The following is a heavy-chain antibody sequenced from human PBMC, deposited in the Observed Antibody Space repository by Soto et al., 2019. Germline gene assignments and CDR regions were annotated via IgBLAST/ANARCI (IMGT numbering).Heavy chain of an antibody. CDR2: ISSSSSFI. CDR3: ARGGGSGYSSMIYYMDV. J-gene: IGHJ6*03. Sequence: GGSLRLSCAASGFTFKTYSMNWVRQAPGKGLEWVSSISSSSSFIYYADSMKGRFTISRDAAKNSLYLQMNSLTAEDTAVYYCARGGGSGYSSMIYYMDVWGKGTTVTVSS. CDR1: GFTFKTYS. D-gene: IGHD3-22*01. V-gene: IGHV3-21*01.